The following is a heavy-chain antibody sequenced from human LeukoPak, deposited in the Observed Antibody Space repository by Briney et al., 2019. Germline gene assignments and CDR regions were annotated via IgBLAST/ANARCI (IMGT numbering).Heavy chain of an antibody. CDR1: GFTFSGYS. D-gene: IGHD6-19*01. CDR3: ARAGVAGPSGVYYYYYYMDV. J-gene: IGHJ6*03. Sequence: GGSLRLSCAASGFTFSGYSMNWVRQAPGKGLEWVSYISSSSSTIYYADSVKGRFTISRDNAKNSLYLQMNSLRAEDTAVYYCARAGVAGPSGVYYYYYYMDVWGKGTTVTVSS. CDR2: ISSSSSTI. V-gene: IGHV3-48*01.